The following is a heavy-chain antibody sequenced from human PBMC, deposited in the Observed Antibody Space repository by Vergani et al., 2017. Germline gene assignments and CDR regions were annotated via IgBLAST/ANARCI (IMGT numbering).Heavy chain of an antibody. CDR2: IYPGDSYT. D-gene: IGHD2-2*01. CDR1: GYSFTSYW. Sequence: EVPLVQSGAEVKTPGESLKISCKGSGYSFTSYWIGWVRQMPGKGLEWMGVIYPGDSYTRNSPSFQGQVTISADKSISTGYLQWSSLKASDTTMYYCARQYCSSTSYHPSHYGMDVWGQGTTVTVSS. CDR3: ARQYCSSTSYHPSHYGMDV. V-gene: IGHV5-51*01. J-gene: IGHJ6*02.